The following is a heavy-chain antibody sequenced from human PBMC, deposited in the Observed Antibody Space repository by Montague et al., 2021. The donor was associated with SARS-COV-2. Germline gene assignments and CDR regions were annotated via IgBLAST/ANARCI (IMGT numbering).Heavy chain of an antibody. CDR1: GGSISSYY. CDR3: ARAGRILVLDCGMDV. CDR2: IYYSGST. D-gene: IGHD2/OR15-2a*01. V-gene: IGHV4-59*01. Sequence: SETLSLTCTVSGGSISSYYWSWIRQPPGKGLEWIGYIYYSGSTNYNPSLKSRVTISVDTSKKQFSLKLSSVTAADTAVYYCARAGRILVLDCGMDVWGQGTTVTVSS. J-gene: IGHJ6*02.